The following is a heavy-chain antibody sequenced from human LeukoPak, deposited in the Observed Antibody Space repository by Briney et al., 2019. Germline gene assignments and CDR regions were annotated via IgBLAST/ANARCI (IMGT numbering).Heavy chain of an antibody. D-gene: IGHD4-23*01. CDR1: GGSINSYY. CDR3: ARGGKATVVTM. Sequence: PSETLSLTCTVSGGSINSYYWSWIRQPAGKGLEWIGRIYSSGSTNYNPSLKSRVSMSVDTSKNQFSLKLTSVTAADTAVYYCARGGKATVVTMWGQGILVTVTS. V-gene: IGHV4-4*07. CDR2: IYSSGST. J-gene: IGHJ4*02.